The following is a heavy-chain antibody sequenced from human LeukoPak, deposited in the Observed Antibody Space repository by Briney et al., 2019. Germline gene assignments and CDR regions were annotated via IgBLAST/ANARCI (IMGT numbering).Heavy chain of an antibody. Sequence: SVKVSCKASGGTFSSYAISWVRQAPGQGLEWMGGIIPIFGTANYAQKFQGRVTITTDESTTTAYMELSSLRSEDTAVYYCARDVRVGYDSSGYPLDYWGQGTLVTVSS. V-gene: IGHV1-69*05. J-gene: IGHJ4*02. CDR2: IIPIFGTA. CDR3: ARDVRVGYDSSGYPLDY. CDR1: GGTFSSYA. D-gene: IGHD3-22*01.